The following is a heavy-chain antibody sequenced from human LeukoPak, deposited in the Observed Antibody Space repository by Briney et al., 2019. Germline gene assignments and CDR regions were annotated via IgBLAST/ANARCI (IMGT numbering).Heavy chain of an antibody. D-gene: IGHD3-22*01. CDR2: ISGSSGST. CDR3: AKDRGRYYDSSGYYWGYYFDS. J-gene: IGHJ4*02. Sequence: PGGSLRHSCAASGFIFSKYAVNWVRQAAGKGLEWVSAISGSSGSTYYADSVKGRFTISRDNSKNTLYLQMSSLRVEDTAVYYCAKDRGRYYDSSGYYWGYYFDSWGQGILVTVST. CDR1: GFIFSKYA. V-gene: IGHV3-23*01.